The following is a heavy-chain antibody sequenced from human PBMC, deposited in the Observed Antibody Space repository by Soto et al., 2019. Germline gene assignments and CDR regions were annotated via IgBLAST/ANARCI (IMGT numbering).Heavy chain of an antibody. CDR2: IYYSGST. Sequence: PSETLSLTCTVSGGSVSSGSYYWSWIRQPPGKGLEWIGYIYYSGSTNYNPSLESRVTISVDTSKNQFSLKLSSVTAADTAVYYCARGSEPGIAAAATFDYWGQGTLVTVSS. J-gene: IGHJ4*02. CDR3: ARGSEPGIAAAATFDY. D-gene: IGHD6-13*01. CDR1: GGSVSSGSYY. V-gene: IGHV4-61*01.